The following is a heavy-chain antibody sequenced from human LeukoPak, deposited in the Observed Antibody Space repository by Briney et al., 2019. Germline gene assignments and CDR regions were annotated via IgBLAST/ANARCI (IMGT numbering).Heavy chain of an antibody. Sequence: GGSLRLSCAGSGFTFRSSGMHWVRQAPGKGLEWVADIWYDRAKKNYADSVKGRFTISRDKAKNTLYLQMNRLRAEDTAVYYCARGLPQCSGYSGTWYTFYSWGQGTLVTVSS. CDR1: GFTFRSSG. V-gene: IGHV3-33*01. D-gene: IGHD6-13*01. J-gene: IGHJ4*02. CDR2: IWYDRAKK. CDR3: ARGLPQCSGYSGTWYTFYS.